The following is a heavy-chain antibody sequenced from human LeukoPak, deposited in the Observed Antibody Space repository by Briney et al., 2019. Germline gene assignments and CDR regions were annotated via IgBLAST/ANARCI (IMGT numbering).Heavy chain of an antibody. CDR1: GYTFTIYG. J-gene: IGHJ4*02. Sequence: GASVKVSCKASGYTFTIYGINWVRQAPGQGLEWMGWISAYNGNTNYAQKLQGRVTLTTDTSTGTAYMELRSLTSDDTAVYYCASAREASSSSRSFDYWGQGTLVTVSS. D-gene: IGHD6-6*01. CDR3: ASAREASSSSRSFDY. V-gene: IGHV1-18*01. CDR2: ISAYNGNT.